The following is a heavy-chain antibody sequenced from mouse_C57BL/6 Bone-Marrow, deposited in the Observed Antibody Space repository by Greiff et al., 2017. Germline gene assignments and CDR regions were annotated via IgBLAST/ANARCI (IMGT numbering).Heavy chain of an antibody. J-gene: IGHJ4*01. CDR2: IGPGSGST. CDR1: GYTFTDYY. D-gene: IGHD1-1*01. Sequence: QVQLQQSGAELVKPGASVKISCKASGYTFTDYYINWVKQRPGQGLEWIGKIGPGSGSTYYNEKFKGKATMTADKSSSTAYMQLSSLTSEDSAVYFCARRGSSYPYYYAMDYWGQGTSVTVSS. V-gene: IGHV1-77*01. CDR3: ARRGSSYPYYYAMDY.